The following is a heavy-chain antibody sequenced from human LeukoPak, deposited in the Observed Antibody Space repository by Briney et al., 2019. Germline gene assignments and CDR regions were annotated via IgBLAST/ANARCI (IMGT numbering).Heavy chain of an antibody. Sequence: ASVKVSCKASGYTFTSYYMHWVRQAPGQGLEWMGIINPSGGSTSYAQKFQGRVTMTRDMSTSTVYMELSSLRSEDTAVYYCATDPSYSSSWYSGGTYFDYWGQGTLVTVSS. CDR2: INPSGGST. V-gene: IGHV1-46*01. J-gene: IGHJ4*02. CDR3: ATDPSYSSSWYSGGTYFDY. D-gene: IGHD6-13*01. CDR1: GYTFTSYY.